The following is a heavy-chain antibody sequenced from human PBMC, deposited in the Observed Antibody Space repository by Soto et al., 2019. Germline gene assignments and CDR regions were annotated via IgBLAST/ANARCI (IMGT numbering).Heavy chain of an antibody. CDR2: VYWSGST. Sequence: SETLSLTWTVCGGSISGKDWSWIRQPPGKGLGWIGEVYWSGSTRYNRSLRSRVTISADTSKNQFCLRLSSGTAGDTAGYYCDRPGQSCRGSTCSCYFHYWGQGALVTVSS. J-gene: IGHJ4*03. V-gene: IGHV4-59*01. D-gene: IGHD2-15*01. CDR3: DRPGQSCRGSTCSCYFHY. CDR1: GGSISGKD.